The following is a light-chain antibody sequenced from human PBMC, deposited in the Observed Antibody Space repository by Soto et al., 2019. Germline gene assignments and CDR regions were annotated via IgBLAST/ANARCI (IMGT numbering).Light chain of an antibody. CDR2: GDT. Sequence: QSVLTQPPSVSGAPGQRVTISCTGNSSNIGAGYDVHWYQQFPGTAPKVLIYGDTNRPSGVPDRFSGSKSGTSASLAITGLQAEDEADYYCQYYDSSLSGSVFGGGTKLTVL. CDR1: SSNIGAGYD. CDR3: QYYDSSLSGSV. V-gene: IGLV1-40*01. J-gene: IGLJ2*01.